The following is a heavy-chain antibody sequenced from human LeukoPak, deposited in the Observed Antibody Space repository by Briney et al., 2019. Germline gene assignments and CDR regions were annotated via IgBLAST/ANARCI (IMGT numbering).Heavy chain of an antibody. CDR2: ITPYNGNT. CDR1: GYTFTDYC. CDR3: ARGGSSAPSPNFDY. J-gene: IGHJ4*02. Sequence: ASVKVSCKASGYTFTDYCLSWVRQAPGQGLDWMGWITPYNGNTNFAQKFQGRVTMTKDSSTNTVYMELTSLRSDDTAVYYCARGGSSAPSPNFDYWGQGALVTVSS. D-gene: IGHD2-15*01. V-gene: IGHV1-18*01.